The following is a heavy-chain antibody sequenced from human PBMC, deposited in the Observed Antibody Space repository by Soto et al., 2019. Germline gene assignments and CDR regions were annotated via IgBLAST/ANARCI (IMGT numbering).Heavy chain of an antibody. CDR3: ARSYYYDSSGYFDY. V-gene: IGHV4-31*03. D-gene: IGHD3-22*01. J-gene: IGHJ4*02. CDR2: IYYSGST. Sequence: PSETLSLTCTVSGGSISSGGYYWSWIRQHPGKGLEWIGYIYYSGSTYYNPSLKSRVTISVDTSKNQFSLKLSSVTAADTAVYYCARSYYYDSSGYFDYWGQGTLVTVSS. CDR1: GGSISSGGYY.